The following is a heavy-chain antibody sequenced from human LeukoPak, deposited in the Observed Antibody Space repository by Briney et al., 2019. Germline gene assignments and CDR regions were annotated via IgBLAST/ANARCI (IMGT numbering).Heavy chain of an antibody. J-gene: IGHJ4*02. CDR2: FDPEDGET. CDR1: GYTLTELS. CDR3: ATLYDSSGYYARDFDY. D-gene: IGHD3-22*01. Sequence: ASVKVSCKVSGYTLTELSMHWVRQAPGKGLEWMGGFDPEDGETIYAQKFQGRVTMTEDTSTDTAYMELSSLRSEDTAVYYCATLYDSSGYYARDFDYWGQGTLVTVSS. V-gene: IGHV1-24*01.